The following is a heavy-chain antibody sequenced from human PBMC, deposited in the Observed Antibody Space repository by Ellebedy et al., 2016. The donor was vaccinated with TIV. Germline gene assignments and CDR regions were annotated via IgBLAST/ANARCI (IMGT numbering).Heavy chain of an antibody. J-gene: IGHJ5*02. CDR2: VNGNSGNT. CDR3: ARYILTSNQNWFDP. Sequence: AASVKVSCKASGYTFTNYGISWARQVPGQGLEWMGWVNGNSGNTNNAQKFQGRVTMTTDTSTSTAYMEVRSLRFDDTAVYFCARYILTSNQNWFDPWGQGTLVTVSS. V-gene: IGHV1-18*04. CDR1: GYTFTNYG. D-gene: IGHD3-9*01.